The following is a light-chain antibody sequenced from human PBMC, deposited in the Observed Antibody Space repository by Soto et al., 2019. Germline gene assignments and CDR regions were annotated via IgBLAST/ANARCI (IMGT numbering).Light chain of an antibody. V-gene: IGLV1-40*01. CDR1: SSNIGSLYD. CDR3: SSYAGNNMYVV. CDR2: DNS. J-gene: IGLJ2*01. Sequence: QSVLTQPPSVSGAPGQRVTISCTGSSSNIGSLYDVHWYQQLPGTAPKLLIYDNSNRPSGVPDRFSGSKSGTSASLAITGLQAEDEADYYCSSYAGNNMYVVFGGGTKLTVL.